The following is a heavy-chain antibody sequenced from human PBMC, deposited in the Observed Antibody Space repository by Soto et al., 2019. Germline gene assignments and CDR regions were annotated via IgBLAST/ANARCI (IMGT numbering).Heavy chain of an antibody. CDR1: GGTFSSYT. J-gene: IGHJ6*03. CDR2: IVPILGVA. Sequence: QVQLVQSGAEVKKPGSSVKISCEASGGTFSSYTLNWVRQAPGQGLEWMGRIVPILGVAAYAQKFQGRVTITADTSSTNTTYMELSSLRSEDTAEYYCASKGGYYYHMDVWGKGTTVTVSS. D-gene: IGHD3-16*01. V-gene: IGHV1-69*02. CDR3: ASKGGYYYHMDV.